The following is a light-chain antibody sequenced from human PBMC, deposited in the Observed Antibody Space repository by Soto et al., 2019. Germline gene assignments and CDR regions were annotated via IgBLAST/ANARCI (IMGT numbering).Light chain of an antibody. J-gene: IGKJ2*01. Sequence: EIVLTQSPGTLSLSPGERATLSCRASQSVSSRYLAWYQQKPGQAPRLLIYGASSRATGIQDRLSGSGSGTDFTLTISRLEPEDFAVYYCQQYGSVYTFGQGTMVEFK. V-gene: IGKV3-20*01. CDR2: GAS. CDR1: QSVSSRY. CDR3: QQYGSVYT.